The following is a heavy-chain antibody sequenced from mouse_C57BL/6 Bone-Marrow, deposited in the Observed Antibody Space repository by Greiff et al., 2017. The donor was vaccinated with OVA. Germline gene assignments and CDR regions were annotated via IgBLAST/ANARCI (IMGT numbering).Heavy chain of an antibody. CDR2: IDPSDSYT. D-gene: IGHD1-1*01. CDR3: ARRFITTVVEAMDY. J-gene: IGHJ4*01. Sequence: VQLQESGAELVKPGASVKLSCKASGYTFTSYWMQWVKQRPGQGLEWIGEIDPSDSYTNYNQKFKGKATLTVDTSSSTAYMQLSSLTSEDSAVYYCARRFITTVVEAMDYWGQGTSVTVSS. V-gene: IGHV1-50*01. CDR1: GYTFTSYW.